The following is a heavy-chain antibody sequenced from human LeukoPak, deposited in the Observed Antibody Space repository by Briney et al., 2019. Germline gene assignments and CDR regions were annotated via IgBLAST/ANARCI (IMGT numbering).Heavy chain of an antibody. Sequence: GGSLRLSCAASGFTVSSNYMSWVRQAPGKGLEWVSVIYSGGSTYYADSVKGRFTISRDNAKNSVYLQMNSLRDEDTAVYYCARDRAYAFDNWGQGTMVTVSS. CDR3: ARDRAYAFDN. CDR2: IYSGGST. D-gene: IGHD3-10*01. V-gene: IGHV3-53*01. CDR1: GFTVSSNY. J-gene: IGHJ3*02.